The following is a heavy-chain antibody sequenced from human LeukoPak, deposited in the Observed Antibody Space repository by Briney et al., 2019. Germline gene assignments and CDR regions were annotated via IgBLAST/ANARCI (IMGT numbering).Heavy chain of an antibody. CDR2: IYYSGST. V-gene: IGHV4-39*07. J-gene: IGHJ4*02. CDR1: GVPISISSYY. CDR3: ARGVLMVYARGVYFDY. Sequence: KPSETLSLTCTVSGVPISISSYYGGWIRRPPGEGLEWIGCIYYSGSTYYNPSLKSRVTISVDTSKNHFSLKLSSVTAADTAVYYCARGVLMVYARGVYFDYWGQGTLVTVSS. D-gene: IGHD2-8*01.